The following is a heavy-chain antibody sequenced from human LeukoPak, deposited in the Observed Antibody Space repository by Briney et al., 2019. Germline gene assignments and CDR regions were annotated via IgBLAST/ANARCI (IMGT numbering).Heavy chain of an antibody. D-gene: IGHD6-13*01. Sequence: GRSLRLSCAASGFTFSSYWMSWVRQAPGKGPEWVASIKQDGSEKYCADSVKGRFTISRDNAKNSLYLQMNSLRAEDTAVYYCARVVAGYWGQGTLVTVSS. CDR1: GFTFSSYW. CDR2: IKQDGSEK. V-gene: IGHV3-7*03. J-gene: IGHJ4*02. CDR3: ARVVAGY.